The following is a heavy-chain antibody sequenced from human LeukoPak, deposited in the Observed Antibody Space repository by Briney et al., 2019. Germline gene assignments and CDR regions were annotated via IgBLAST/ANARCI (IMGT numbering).Heavy chain of an antibody. Sequence: GGSLRLSCAASGFTFSSYAMSWVRQAPGKGLEWVSAISGSGGSTYYADSVKGWFTISRDNSKNTLYLQMNSLRAEDTAVYYCAKDRMVYAGSGRFDPWGQGTLVTVSS. CDR2: ISGSGGST. J-gene: IGHJ5*02. CDR1: GFTFSSYA. D-gene: IGHD2-8*01. V-gene: IGHV3-23*01. CDR3: AKDRMVYAGSGRFDP.